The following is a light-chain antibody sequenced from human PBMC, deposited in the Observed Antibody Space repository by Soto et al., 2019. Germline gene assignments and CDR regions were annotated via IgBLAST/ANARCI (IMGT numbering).Light chain of an antibody. V-gene: IGLV2-11*01. CDR2: DAT. CDR1: SSDAGGYNY. CDR3: CSYTGFYSYV. Sequence: QSLLTHPRSLSFSPGHSVTISCTGTSSDAGGYNYVSLYQQYPGKAAKVMIYDATKRPSGVPDRFSGSKSGNTASLTISGLQAEDEADYYCCSYTGFYSYVFGTGTKVTAL. J-gene: IGLJ1*01.